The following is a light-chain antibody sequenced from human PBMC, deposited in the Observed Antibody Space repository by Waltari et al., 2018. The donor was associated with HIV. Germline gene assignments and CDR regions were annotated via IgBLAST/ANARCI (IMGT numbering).Light chain of an antibody. J-gene: IGKJ5*01. V-gene: IGKV1-9*01. CDR3: QQLHPYPIT. CDR1: QDIKNY. Sequence: DIQLTQSPSFVSASVGDRVTITCRASQDIKNYLAWYQQKPGKAPNLLIYAASTLRSGVPSRFSGRGSGTEFTLTISSLQPEEFATYYCQQLHPYPITFGQGTRLEIK. CDR2: AAS.